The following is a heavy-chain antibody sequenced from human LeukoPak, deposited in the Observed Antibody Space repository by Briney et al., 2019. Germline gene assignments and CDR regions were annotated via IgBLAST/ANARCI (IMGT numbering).Heavy chain of an antibody. CDR3: ARGASRASIISGSDESWFDP. J-gene: IGHJ5*02. CDR2: IIPIFGTA. CDR1: GGTLSSYA. D-gene: IGHD1-26*01. Sequence: SVKVSCKASGGTLSSYAISWVRQAPGQGLEWMGGIIPIFGTANYAQKFQGRVTITADESTSTAYMELSSLRSEDTAVYYCARGASRASIISGSDESWFDPWGQGTLVTVSS. V-gene: IGHV1-69*13.